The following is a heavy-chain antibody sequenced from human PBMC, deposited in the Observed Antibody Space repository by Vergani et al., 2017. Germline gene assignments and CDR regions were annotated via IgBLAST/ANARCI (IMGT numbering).Heavy chain of an antibody. CDR2: IHPADSDT. J-gene: IGHJ4*02. Sequence: EVQLVQSGAEVKKPGESLKISCQFSGYSFTNYWIGWVRQMPGKGLECMGIIHPADSDTRYSPSFQGQVTISVDKSISTAYLQRSSLRASDSAMYYCARLYGRDSSGSKYVDYWGQGTLVNVSS. CDR1: GYSFTNYW. D-gene: IGHD3-22*01. CDR3: ARLYGRDSSGSKYVDY. V-gene: IGHV5-51*01.